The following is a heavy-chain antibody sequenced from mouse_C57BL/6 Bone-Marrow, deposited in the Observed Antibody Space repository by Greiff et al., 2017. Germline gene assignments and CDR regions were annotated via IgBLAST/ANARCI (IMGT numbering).Heavy chain of an antibody. CDR1: GYTFTDYY. V-gene: IGHV1-19*01. D-gene: IGHD2-2*01. CDR3: ARQGLRLDY. CDR2: INPYNGGT. J-gene: IGHJ2*01. Sequence: VQLQQSGPVLVKPGASVKMSCKASGYTFTDYYMNWVKQSHGKSLEWIGVINPYNGGTSYNQKFKGKATLTVDKSSSTAYMELNSLTSEDSAVYYCARQGLRLDYWGQGTTLTVSS.